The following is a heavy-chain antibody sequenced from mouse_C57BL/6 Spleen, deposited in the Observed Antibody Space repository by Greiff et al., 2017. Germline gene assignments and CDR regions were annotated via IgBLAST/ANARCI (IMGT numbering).Heavy chain of an antibody. CDR3: ARYIYYYGSSYWYFDV. D-gene: IGHD1-1*01. J-gene: IGHJ1*03. Sequence: EVKLMESGGGLVQPGGSLSLSCAASGFTFTDYYMSWVRQPPGKALEWLGFIRNKANGYTTEYSASVKGRFTISRDNSQSILYLQMKALRSEDSATYYCARYIYYYGSSYWYFDVWGTGTTVTVSS. V-gene: IGHV7-3*01. CDR1: GFTFTDYY. CDR2: IRNKANGYTT.